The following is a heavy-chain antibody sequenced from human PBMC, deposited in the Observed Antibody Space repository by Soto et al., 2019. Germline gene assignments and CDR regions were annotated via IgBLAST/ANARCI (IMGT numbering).Heavy chain of an antibody. Sequence: GESLKISCQGSGFDFTSHWITWVRLMPGKGLDWTGNIDLVDSQTHYSPSFQAQVTLSADKSINTSFLHAATLRASDTAIYYCPRLDFGGVTSFSWFEPWGPGTLVTVSS. J-gene: IGHJ5*02. CDR2: IDLVDSQT. V-gene: IGHV5-10-1*04. D-gene: IGHD3-3*01. CDR3: PRLDFGGVTSFSWFEP. CDR1: GFDFTSHW.